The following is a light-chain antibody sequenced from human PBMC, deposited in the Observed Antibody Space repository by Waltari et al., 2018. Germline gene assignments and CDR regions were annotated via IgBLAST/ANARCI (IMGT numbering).Light chain of an antibody. Sequence: EIVMTQSPATLSVSPGETATLSCRASESVGSTLAWYQQKPGLAPRLLIYGASTRATGAPARFTGSGSGTEFTLTISSLQTEDFAVYFCQHYKIRPLTFGGGTEVEI. V-gene: IGKV3-15*01. CDR3: QHYKIRPLT. CDR1: ESVGST. CDR2: GAS. J-gene: IGKJ4*01.